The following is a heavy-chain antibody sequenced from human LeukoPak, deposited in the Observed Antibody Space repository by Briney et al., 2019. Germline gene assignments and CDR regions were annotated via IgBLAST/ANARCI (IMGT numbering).Heavy chain of an antibody. CDR2: INPNSGGT. CDR1: EYTFTGYH. CDR3: ARPYYYDSSGYYHGYYFDY. D-gene: IGHD3-22*01. J-gene: IGHJ4*02. V-gene: IGHV1-2*02. Sequence: ASVKVSCKASEYTFTGYHMHWVRQAPGQGLAWMGWINPNSGGTNYAQKFQGRVTMTRDTSISTAYMELSRLRSDDTAVYYCARPYYYDSSGYYHGYYFDYWGQGTLVTVSS.